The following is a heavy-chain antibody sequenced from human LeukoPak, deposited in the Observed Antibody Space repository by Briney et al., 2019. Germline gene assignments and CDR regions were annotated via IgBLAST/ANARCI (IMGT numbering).Heavy chain of an antibody. Sequence: GGSLRLSCAASGVTLSPYGMHWVRQAPGKGLEWVGFIRSKAYGGTTEYAASVKGRFIISRDDSKSIAYLQMNSLKTEDTAVYYCTRVDYGYIVDNWGQGTLVTVSS. CDR1: GVTLSPYG. CDR3: TRVDYGYIVDN. CDR2: IRSKAYGGTT. V-gene: IGHV3-49*04. J-gene: IGHJ4*02. D-gene: IGHD5-18*01.